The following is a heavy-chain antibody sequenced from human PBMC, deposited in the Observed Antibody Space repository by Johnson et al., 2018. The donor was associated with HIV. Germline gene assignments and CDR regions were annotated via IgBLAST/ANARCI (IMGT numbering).Heavy chain of an antibody. CDR2: IYSGGTT. J-gene: IGHJ3*01. CDR3: ARESASSGRYSGAFDF. CDR1: GFTVSSNY. D-gene: IGHD1-26*01. Sequence: VLLVESGGGLVQPGGSLRLSCAASGFTVSSNYMSWVRQAPGKGLEWVSVIYSGGTTYYADSVKGRFTISRDNSNNTLYLQMNSLRAEDTAVYYCARESASSGRYSGAFDFWGQGTMVTVSS. V-gene: IGHV3-53*01.